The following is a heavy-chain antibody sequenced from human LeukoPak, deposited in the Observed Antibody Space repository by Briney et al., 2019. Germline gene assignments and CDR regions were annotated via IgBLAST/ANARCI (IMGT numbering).Heavy chain of an antibody. CDR3: ARGPPNWGFDY. J-gene: IGHJ4*02. D-gene: IGHD7-27*01. V-gene: IGHV1-8*01. Sequence: GASVKVSCKASGDTFTNYDINWVRQATGQGLEWMGWMSPSSGHTGYAQKFQGRVTMTRSTPISTAYMELSSLRSEDTAVYYCARGPPNWGFDYWGQGTLVTVSS. CDR1: GDTFTNYD. CDR2: MSPSSGHT.